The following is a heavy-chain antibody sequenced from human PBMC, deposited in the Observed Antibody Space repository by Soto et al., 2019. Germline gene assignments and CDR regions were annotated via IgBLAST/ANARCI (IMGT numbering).Heavy chain of an antibody. Sequence: QVQLVQSGAEVRKPGASVKVSCKASGYTFNRHYIQWVRQAPGQGLEWMGMIDPRGGDTNYAKKFQGRVTLTSDTFTSTVYMELSSLRSEDTAVYYCAKRRGVGLTRSSFDYWGPGTLVIVSS. CDR3: AKRRGVGLTRSSFDY. CDR1: GYTFNRHY. J-gene: IGHJ4*02. V-gene: IGHV1-46*02. D-gene: IGHD1-26*01. CDR2: IDPRGGDT.